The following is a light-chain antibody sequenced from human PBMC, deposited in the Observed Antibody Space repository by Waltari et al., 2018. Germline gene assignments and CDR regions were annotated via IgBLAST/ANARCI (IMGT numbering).Light chain of an antibody. V-gene: IGKV3-15*01. CDR1: QSVSSN. CDR2: EAS. CDR3: QQYNTWPPIT. J-gene: IGKJ5*01. Sequence: EIVMTQSPATLSVSPGERATLSCRASQSVSSNLAWYQQKPGQTPRLLIYEASTRPPGIPARFSGSGSGTEFTLSISSLQAEDFAVYYCQQYNTWPPITFGQGTRLEIK.